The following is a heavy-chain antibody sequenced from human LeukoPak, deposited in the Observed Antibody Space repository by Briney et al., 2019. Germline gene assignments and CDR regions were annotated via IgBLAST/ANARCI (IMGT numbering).Heavy chain of an antibody. V-gene: IGHV1-18*01. CDR1: GYTFSTYG. CDR3: ARGAQIVGARDLDY. J-gene: IGHJ4*02. D-gene: IGHD1-26*01. CDR2: ISAYNGNR. Sequence: ASVKVSCKASGYTFSTYGITRVRQAPGQGLEWMGWISAYNGNRNYAQNLQGRVTMTTDTSTSTAYMELRSLRSDDTAVYYCARGAQIVGARDLDYWGQGTLVTVSS.